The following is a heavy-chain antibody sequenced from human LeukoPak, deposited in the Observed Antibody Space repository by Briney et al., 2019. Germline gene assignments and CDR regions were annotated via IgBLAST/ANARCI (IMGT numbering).Heavy chain of an antibody. Sequence: ASVKVSCKASGYTFTSYGISWVRQAPGQGLEWMGWISAYNGSTNYAQKLQGRVTMTTDTSTSTAYMELRSLRSDDTAVYYCARDQEEAVAFDAFDIWGQGTMVTVSS. CDR1: GYTFTSYG. CDR3: ARDQEEAVAFDAFDI. V-gene: IGHV1-18*01. D-gene: IGHD6-19*01. CDR2: ISAYNGST. J-gene: IGHJ3*02.